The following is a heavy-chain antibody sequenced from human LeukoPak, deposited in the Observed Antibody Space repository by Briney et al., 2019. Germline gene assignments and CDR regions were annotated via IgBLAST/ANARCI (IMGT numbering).Heavy chain of an antibody. J-gene: IGHJ4*02. CDR2: ISSTGGII. V-gene: IGHV3-11*01. CDR3: AGRQTQYGEPLNFNF. D-gene: IGHD4-17*01. Sequence: SGGSLRLSCAASGFTFSDYYMSWIRQAPGKGLEWVSYISSTGGIIYYADSVKGRFTISRDNAESSLYLQMSSLRAEDTAVYYCAGRQTQYGEPLNFNFWGQGTLVTVSS. CDR1: GFTFSDYY.